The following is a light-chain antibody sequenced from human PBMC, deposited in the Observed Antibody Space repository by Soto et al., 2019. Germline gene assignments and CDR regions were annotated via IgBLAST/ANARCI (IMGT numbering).Light chain of an antibody. J-gene: IGKJ1*01. CDR1: QSISSW. CDR2: DAS. V-gene: IGKV1-5*01. CDR3: QQYNSDSRRT. Sequence: DIQMTQSPSTLSASVGDRVSITCRASQSISSWLAWYQQKPGKAPKLLIYDASSLESGVPSRFSGSGSGTEFTLTISSLQPDDFATYYCQQYNSDSRRTFGQGTKV.